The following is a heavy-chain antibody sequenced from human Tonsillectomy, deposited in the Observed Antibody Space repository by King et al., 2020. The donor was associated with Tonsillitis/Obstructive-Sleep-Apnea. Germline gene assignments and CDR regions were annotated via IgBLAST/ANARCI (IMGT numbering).Heavy chain of an antibody. CDR2: INHSGST. V-gene: IGHV4-34*01. CDR1: GGSISGYY. CDR3: ARGGAIVVVPAATVEFLKPDENWFDP. J-gene: IGHJ5*02. Sequence: VQLQQWGAGLLKPSETLSLMCAVYGGSISGYYWSWIRQPPGKGLEWIGEINHSGSTNYNPSLKSRFTISVDTSKNQLSLKLSSVTAADTAVYYCARGGAIVVVPAATVEFLKPDENWFDPWGQGTLVTVSS. D-gene: IGHD2-2*01.